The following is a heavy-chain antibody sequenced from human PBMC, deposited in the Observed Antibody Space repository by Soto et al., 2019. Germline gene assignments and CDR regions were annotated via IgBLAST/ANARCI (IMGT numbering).Heavy chain of an antibody. CDR1: GYSFTTHW. Sequence: EVHLVQSGPELKKPGESLNISCKASGYSFTTHWIAWVRQVPGIGLEWMGTIYPGDSDTRYSPSFRGHITFSADRSTSTVYIHWSSPQASDSGLYFCAREEGASYFASWGQGTLVTVSS. J-gene: IGHJ5*01. V-gene: IGHV5-51*01. CDR2: IYPGDSDT. CDR3: AREEGASYFAS. D-gene: IGHD6-6*01.